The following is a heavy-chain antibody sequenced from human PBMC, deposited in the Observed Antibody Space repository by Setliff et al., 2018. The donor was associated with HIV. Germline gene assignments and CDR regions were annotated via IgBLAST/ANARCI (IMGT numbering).Heavy chain of an antibody. V-gene: IGHV4-59*11. CDR1: GGSISGHY. CDR2: IFYTGST. J-gene: IGHJ6*03. D-gene: IGHD2-2*01. Sequence: PRETLSLTCTVTGGSISGHYWSWIRQPPGKGLEWIAYIFYTGSTNYNPSLKSRVTISVDTSKNQFFLKLSSVTAADTAVYYCVRGYCSSTTCYDDYYYMDVWGKGSTVTVSS. CDR3: VRGYCSSTTCYDDYYYMDV.